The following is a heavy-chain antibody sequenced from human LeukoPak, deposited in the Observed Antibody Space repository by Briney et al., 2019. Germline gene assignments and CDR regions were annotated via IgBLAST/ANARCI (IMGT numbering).Heavy chain of an antibody. V-gene: IGHV3-74*01. D-gene: IGHD4/OR15-4a*01. CDR3: ARGPRSSFIDYTYFNY. Sequence: GGSLRLSCAASGFTFSSYWMHWVRQAPGKGLVWVSRINSDGSTTTYADSVKGRFTISRDNAKNTLYLQMNSLRAEDTAVYYCARGPRSSFIDYTYFNYWGQGALVTVSS. J-gene: IGHJ4*02. CDR1: GFTFSSYW. CDR2: INSDGSTT.